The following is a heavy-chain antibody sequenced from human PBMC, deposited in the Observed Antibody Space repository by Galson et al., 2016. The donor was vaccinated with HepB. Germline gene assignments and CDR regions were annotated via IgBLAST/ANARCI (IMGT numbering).Heavy chain of an antibody. Sequence: SLRLPCAASGVTFSSAEMNWLRQAPGKGLEWVSYITGSSDFIKYADSVKGRFTVSRDNAKNSVYLHMNSLRDEDTAVYFCARNMLRAAYFDYWSQGTLVTVSS. D-gene: IGHD2-15*01. CDR3: ARNMLRAAYFDY. CDR2: ITGSSDFI. CDR1: GVTFSSAE. J-gene: IGHJ4*02. V-gene: IGHV3-48*02.